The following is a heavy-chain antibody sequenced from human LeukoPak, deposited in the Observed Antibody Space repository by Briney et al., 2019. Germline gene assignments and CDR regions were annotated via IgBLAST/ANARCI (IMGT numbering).Heavy chain of an antibody. V-gene: IGHV3-43*01. CDR2: ISWDGGST. CDR3: AKSGDTAMVSNYYYYYMDV. CDR1: GFTFDDYT. Sequence: GGSLRLSCAASGFTFDDYTMHWVRQAPGKGLEWVSLISWDGGSTYYADSVKGRFTISRDNSKNSLYLQMNSLRTEDTALYYCAKSGDTAMVSNYYYYYMDVWGKGTTVTVSS. D-gene: IGHD5-18*01. J-gene: IGHJ6*03.